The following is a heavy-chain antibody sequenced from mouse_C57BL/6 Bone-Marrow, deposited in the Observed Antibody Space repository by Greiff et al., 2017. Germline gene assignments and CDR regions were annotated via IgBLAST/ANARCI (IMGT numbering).Heavy chain of an antibody. CDR1: GFNIKDYY. CDR3: ARNGDGGLAWFAY. D-gene: IGHD4-1*01. CDR2: IDPEDGET. Sequence: VQLKQSGAELVKPGASVKLSCTASGFNIKDYYMHWVKQRTEQGLEWIGRIDPEDGETKYAPKFQGKATLTADTSSNTAYLQLSSLTSEGTAVYYWARNGDGGLAWFAYWGQGTLVTVSA. V-gene: IGHV14-2*01. J-gene: IGHJ3*01.